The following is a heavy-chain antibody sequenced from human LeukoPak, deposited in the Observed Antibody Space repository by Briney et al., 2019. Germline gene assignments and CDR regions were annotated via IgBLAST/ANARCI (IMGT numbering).Heavy chain of an antibody. D-gene: IGHD3-10*01. CDR3: ARDGDGWLGNYYYYYYMDV. CDR1: GGSISSYY. J-gene: IGHJ6*03. V-gene: IGHV4-4*07. Sequence: SSETLSLTCTVSGGSISSYYWSWIRQPAGKGLEWIGLIYTSGSTNYNPSLKSRVTMSVDTSKNQFSLKLSSVTAADTAVYCCARDGDGWLGNYYYYYYMDVWGEGTTVTISS. CDR2: IYTSGST.